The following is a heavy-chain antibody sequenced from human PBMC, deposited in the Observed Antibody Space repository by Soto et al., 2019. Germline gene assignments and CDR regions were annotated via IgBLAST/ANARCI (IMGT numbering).Heavy chain of an antibody. CDR1: GVSVTSYT. CDR2: VFSSVSA. V-gene: IGHV4-4*07. D-gene: IGHD2-21*02. J-gene: IGHJ4*02. CDR3: ARDGMTTGDT. Sequence: SETLSLTCIVSGVSVTSYTWSWVRQPANKGLEWIGRVFSSVSATYNPSLKSRVSISMDTAENRVSLKLDSVTAADAGVYFCARDGMTTGDTWGPGTLVTVSS.